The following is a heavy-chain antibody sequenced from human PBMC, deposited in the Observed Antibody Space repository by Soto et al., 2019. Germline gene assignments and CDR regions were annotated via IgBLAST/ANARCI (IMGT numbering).Heavy chain of an antibody. J-gene: IGHJ5*02. CDR1: GGTFSSYA. V-gene: IGHV1-69*01. D-gene: IGHD3-10*01. CDR3: AGLITMVRGVINNWFDP. CDR2: IIPIFGTA. Sequence: QVQLVLSGAEVKKPGSSVKVSCKASGGTFSSYAISWVRQAPGQELEWMGGIIPIFGTANYAQKFQGRVTITAAESTSTAYMGLSSLRSEDTAVYYCAGLITMVRGVINNWFDPWGQGTLVTVSS.